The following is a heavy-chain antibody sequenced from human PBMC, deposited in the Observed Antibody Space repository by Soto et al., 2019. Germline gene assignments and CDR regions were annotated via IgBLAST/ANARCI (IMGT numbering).Heavy chain of an antibody. CDR1: GGSISSNNW. CDR3: ARVIHSAAGTSAFDI. V-gene: IGHV4-4*02. Sequence: VQLQESGPGLVKPSGTLSLTCAVSGGSISSNNWWSWVRQPPRKGLEWIGEISHSGSTNYNPTLKSRVTISVDKSKNQFSLKLSSVTAADTAVYYCARVIHSAAGTSAFDIWGQGTMVTVSS. J-gene: IGHJ3*02. CDR2: ISHSGST. D-gene: IGHD6-13*01.